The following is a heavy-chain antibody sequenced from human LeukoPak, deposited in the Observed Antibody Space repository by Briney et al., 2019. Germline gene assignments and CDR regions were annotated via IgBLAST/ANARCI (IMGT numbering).Heavy chain of an antibody. CDR1: GYTFTSYY. V-gene: IGHV1-46*01. D-gene: IGHD3-10*01. CDR3: ARDRLWYYYGSGSFGPGLGVVY. CDR2: INPSRGTT. Sequence: ASVKVSCKASGYTFTSYYMHWVRQAPGQGLEWMGIINPSRGTTSYAQKFQGRVTMTRDTSTSTAYMELSSLRSEDTAVYYCARDRLWYYYGSGSFGPGLGVVYWGQGTLVTVSS. J-gene: IGHJ4*02.